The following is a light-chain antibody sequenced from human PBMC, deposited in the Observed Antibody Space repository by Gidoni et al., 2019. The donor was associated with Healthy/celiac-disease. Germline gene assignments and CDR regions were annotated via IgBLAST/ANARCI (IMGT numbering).Light chain of an antibody. Sequence: EIVLPQSPATLSLSPGERATLSCRASQSVSSYLAWYQQKPGQAPRLLIYDASNRATGIPARFSGSGSGTDFTLTISSLEPEDFAVYYCQQRSNWPPLTCGGGTKVEIK. CDR1: QSVSSY. CDR2: DAS. CDR3: QQRSNWPPLT. J-gene: IGKJ4*01. V-gene: IGKV3-11*01.